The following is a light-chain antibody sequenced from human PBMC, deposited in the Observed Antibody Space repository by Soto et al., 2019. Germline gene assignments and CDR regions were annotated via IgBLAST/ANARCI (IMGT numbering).Light chain of an antibody. Sequence: EIVLTQSPATLSLSPGERATLSFRASQSVSSYLAWYQQKPGQAPRLLIYGASSRATGIPDRFSGSGSGTDFTLTISRLEPEDFAVYYCQQYGSSRTFGGGTKVDIK. V-gene: IGKV3-20*01. CDR3: QQYGSSRT. CDR2: GAS. CDR1: QSVSSY. J-gene: IGKJ4*01.